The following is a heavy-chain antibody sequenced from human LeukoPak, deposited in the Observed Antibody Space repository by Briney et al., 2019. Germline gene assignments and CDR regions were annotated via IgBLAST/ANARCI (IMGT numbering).Heavy chain of an antibody. CDR3: ARLGYSNGYIDN. CDR2: VFYSGAT. Sequence: SETLSLTCTVSGGSLTTTAYYWGWIRQPPGKGPEWIGNVFYSGATYYNPSLESRLIMSVDTSKNQFSLNLSSVTAADTAIYYCARLGYSNGYIDNWGQGTLVTVSS. CDR1: GGSLTTTAYY. V-gene: IGHV4-39*01. J-gene: IGHJ4*02. D-gene: IGHD1-26*01.